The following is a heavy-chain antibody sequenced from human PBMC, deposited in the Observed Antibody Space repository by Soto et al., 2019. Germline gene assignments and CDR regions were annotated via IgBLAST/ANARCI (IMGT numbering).Heavy chain of an antibody. CDR3: ASQPRNYYGSGSGEYYYMDV. Sequence: GGSLRLSCAASGFTFSSYWMHWVRQAPGKGLVWVSRINSDGSSTSYADSVKGRFTISRDNAKNTLYLQMNSLRAEDTAVYYFASQPRNYYGSGSGEYYYMDVWGRGTTVTVSS. V-gene: IGHV3-74*01. D-gene: IGHD3-10*01. CDR1: GFTFSSYW. J-gene: IGHJ6*03. CDR2: INSDGSST.